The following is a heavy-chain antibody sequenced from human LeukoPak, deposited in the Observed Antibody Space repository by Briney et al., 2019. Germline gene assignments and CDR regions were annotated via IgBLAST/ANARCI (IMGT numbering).Heavy chain of an antibody. CDR3: ARFGGLLDFDY. J-gene: IGHJ4*02. Sequence: SETLSLTCAVYGGSFSGYYWSWIRQPPGKGLEWIGEINHSGSTNYNPSLKSRVTISVDTSKNQFSLKLSSVTAADTAVYYCARFGGLLDFDYWGQGTLVTVSS. V-gene: IGHV4-34*01. CDR2: INHSGST. CDR1: GGSFSGYY. D-gene: IGHD2-15*01.